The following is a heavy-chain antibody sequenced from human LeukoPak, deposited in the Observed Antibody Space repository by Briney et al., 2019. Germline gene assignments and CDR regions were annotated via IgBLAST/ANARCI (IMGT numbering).Heavy chain of an antibody. CDR1: GGSISSYY. J-gene: IGHJ4*02. D-gene: IGHD1-26*01. V-gene: IGHV4-59*12. CDR2: IYYSGST. Sequence: SETLSLTCTVSGGSISSYYWSWIRQPPGKGLEWIGYIYYSGSTNYNPSLKSRVTISVDTSKNQFSLKLSSVTAADTAVYYCAKDEWELHYFDYWGQGTLVTVSS. CDR3: AKDEWELHYFDY.